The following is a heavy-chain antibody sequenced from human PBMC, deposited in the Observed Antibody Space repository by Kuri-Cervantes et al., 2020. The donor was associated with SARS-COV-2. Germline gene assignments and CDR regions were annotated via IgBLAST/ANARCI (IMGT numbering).Heavy chain of an antibody. J-gene: IGHJ4*02. V-gene: IGHV4-61*08. CDR2: IYYSGST. D-gene: IGHD6-13*01. Sequence: SETLSLTCTVSGGSISSGDYYWSWIRQPPGKGLEWIGYIYYSGSTYYNPSLKSRVTISVDTSKNQFSLKLSSVTAADTAVYYCAKELNEGYSSSWYFDYWGQGTLVTVSS. CDR1: GGSISSGDYY. CDR3: AKELNEGYSSSWYFDY.